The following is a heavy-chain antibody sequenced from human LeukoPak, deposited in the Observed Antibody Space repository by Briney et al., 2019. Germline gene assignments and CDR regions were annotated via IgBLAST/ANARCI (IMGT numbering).Heavy chain of an antibody. Sequence: GSSVKVSFKASGGTFSSFPISWVRQAPGQGLEWMGGIIPLFGTANYAQRFQGRVTISADESTSTAYVELSSLRSEDTAVYYCTRGTGASSFVAYYYYGMDVWGQGTTVTVSS. CDR1: GGTFSSFP. V-gene: IGHV1-69*01. D-gene: IGHD6-6*01. CDR2: IIPLFGTA. J-gene: IGHJ6*02. CDR3: TRGTGASSFVAYYYYGMDV.